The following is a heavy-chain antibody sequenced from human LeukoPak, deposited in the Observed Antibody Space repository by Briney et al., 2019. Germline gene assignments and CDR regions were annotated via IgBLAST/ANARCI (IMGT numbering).Heavy chain of an antibody. J-gene: IGHJ3*02. CDR2: IIPIFGTA. Sequence: SVKVSCKVSGGTFSSYAISWVRQAPGQGLEWMGGIIPIFGTANYAQKFQGRVTITADESTSTAYMELSSLRSEDTAVYYCARTMIVVVITMDHAFDIWGQGTMVTVSS. CDR3: ARTMIVVVITMDHAFDI. V-gene: IGHV1-69*13. D-gene: IGHD3-22*01. CDR1: GGTFSSYA.